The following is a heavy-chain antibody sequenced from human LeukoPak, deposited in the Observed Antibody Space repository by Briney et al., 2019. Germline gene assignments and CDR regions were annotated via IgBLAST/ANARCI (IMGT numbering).Heavy chain of an antibody. J-gene: IGHJ5*02. CDR3: ARLPIYYYGSGSYYKRGWFDP. V-gene: IGHV4-39*07. CDR1: GGSISSSSYY. D-gene: IGHD3-10*01. Sequence: PSETLSLTCTVSGGSISSSSYYWGWIRQPPGKGLEWIGEINHSGSTNYNPSLKSRVTISVDTSKNQFSLKLSSVTAADTAVYYCARLPIYYYGSGSYYKRGWFDPWGQGTLVTVSS. CDR2: INHSGST.